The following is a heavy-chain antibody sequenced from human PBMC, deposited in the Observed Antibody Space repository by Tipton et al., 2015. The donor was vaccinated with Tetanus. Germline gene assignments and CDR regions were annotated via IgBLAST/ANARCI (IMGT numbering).Heavy chain of an antibody. CDR1: GGSFSTYF. Sequence: QSGAEVKKPGSSVKVSCKTSGGSFSTYFTSWVRQAPGHGFEWMGGLIPIFGPPTYAQKFQGRVTITADKSTGTAYMELTNLTFEDTAVYYCARSRGGTREYYAIAYWGQGTPVAVSA. CDR3: ARSRGGTREYYAIAY. J-gene: IGHJ4*02. CDR2: LIPIFGPP. D-gene: IGHD3-3*01. V-gene: IGHV1-69*06.